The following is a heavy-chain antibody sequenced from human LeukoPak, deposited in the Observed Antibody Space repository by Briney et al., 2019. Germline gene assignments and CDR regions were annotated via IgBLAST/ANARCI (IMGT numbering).Heavy chain of an antibody. D-gene: IGHD3-10*01. J-gene: IGHJ4*02. V-gene: IGHV3-23*01. Sequence: PGGSLRLSCAASGFTFSSYAMSWVRQAPGKGLEWASAISGSGGSTYYADSVKGRFTISRDNSKNTLYLQMNSLRAEDTAVYYCAKDHGYYGSGSYYDYWGQRTLVTVSS. CDR3: AKDHGYYGSGSYYDY. CDR1: GFTFSSYA. CDR2: ISGSGGST.